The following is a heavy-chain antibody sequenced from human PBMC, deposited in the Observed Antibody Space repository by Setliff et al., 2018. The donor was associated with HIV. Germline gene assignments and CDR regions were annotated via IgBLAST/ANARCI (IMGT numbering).Heavy chain of an antibody. Sequence: PSETLSLTCAVSGYSISTAYYWGWNRQPPGKGLEWIGSVYHSGTTYYNPSLKSRVTISVDMSNNQFSLKVTSVTAADTAVYYCMRGRSITVFGVAYFDFWGQGTQVTVSS. CDR2: VYHSGTT. CDR3: MRGRSITVFGVAYFDF. V-gene: IGHV4-38-2*01. J-gene: IGHJ4*02. CDR1: GYSISTAYY. D-gene: IGHD3-3*01.